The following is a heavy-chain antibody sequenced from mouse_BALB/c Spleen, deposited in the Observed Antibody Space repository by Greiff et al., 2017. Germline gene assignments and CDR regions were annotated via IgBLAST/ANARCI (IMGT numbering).Heavy chain of an antibody. CDR1: GYTFTDYN. Sequence: VQLQQSGPELVKPGASVKISCKASGYTFTDYNMHWVKQSHGKSLEWIGYIYPYNGGTGYNQKFKSKATLTVDNSSSTAYMELRSLTSEDSAVYYCARWYYRYEEGAMDYWGQGTAVTVSS. CDR3: ARWYYRYEEGAMDY. V-gene: IGHV1S29*02. J-gene: IGHJ4*01. CDR2: IYPYNGGT. D-gene: IGHD2-14*01.